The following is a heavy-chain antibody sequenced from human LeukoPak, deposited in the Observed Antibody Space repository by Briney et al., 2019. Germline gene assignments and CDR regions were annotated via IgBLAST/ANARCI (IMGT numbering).Heavy chain of an antibody. J-gene: IGHJ4*02. CDR3: ARSKYSSSWLY. D-gene: IGHD6-13*01. V-gene: IGHV3-30*04. CDR2: ISYDGSNK. Sequence: PGGSLRLSCAASGFTFSSYAMHWVRQAPGKGLEWVAVISYDGSNKYYADSVKGRFTISRDNSKNTLYLQMNSLRAEDTAVYYCARSKYSSSWLYWGQGTLVTVSS. CDR1: GFTFSSYA.